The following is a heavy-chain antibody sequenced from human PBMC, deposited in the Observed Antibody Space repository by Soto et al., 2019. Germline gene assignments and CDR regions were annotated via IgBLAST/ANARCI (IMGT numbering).Heavy chain of an antibody. CDR2: ISVPDGST. CDR3: ERRSLSPYCDGGSCYSPCDY. CDR1: GFTFSNYA. D-gene: IGHD2-15*01. V-gene: IGHV3-23*01. Sequence: EVQLLESGGGLVQPGGSLRISCAASGFTFSNYAMSWVRQAPGKGLDWVSTISVPDGSTYYADSVKGRFTISRDNSKNTLYLQINSLRAEDTAIYYCERRSLSPYCDGGSCYSPCDYWSQGTLITVSS. J-gene: IGHJ4*02.